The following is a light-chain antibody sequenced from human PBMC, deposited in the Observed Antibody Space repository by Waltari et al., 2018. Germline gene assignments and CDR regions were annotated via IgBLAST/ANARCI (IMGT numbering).Light chain of an antibody. V-gene: IGKV1-39*01. CDR1: QSISTY. Sequence: DIQMTQSPSSLSASIADRVTITCRASQSISTYVNWYQQKPGKVPKLLIYGASTLQSGVPSRVSASGSGTHFTLTISSLQPEDVATYYCQQSYSTPWTFGQGTKVEIK. J-gene: IGKJ1*01. CDR3: QQSYSTPWT. CDR2: GAS.